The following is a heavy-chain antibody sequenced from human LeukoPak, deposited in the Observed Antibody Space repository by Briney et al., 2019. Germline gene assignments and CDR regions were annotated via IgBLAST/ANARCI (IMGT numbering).Heavy chain of an antibody. D-gene: IGHD4-17*01. J-gene: IGHJ4*02. CDR2: IYYSGST. CDR3: ARGGGPTTVTTLVDY. V-gene: IGHV4-31*03. Sequence: SQTLSLTCTVSGGSISSGGYYWSWIRQHPGKGLEWIGYIYYSGSTYYNPSLKSRVTTSVDTSKNQFSLKLSSVTAADTAVYYCARGGGPTTVTTLVDYWGQGTLVTVSS. CDR1: GGSISSGGYY.